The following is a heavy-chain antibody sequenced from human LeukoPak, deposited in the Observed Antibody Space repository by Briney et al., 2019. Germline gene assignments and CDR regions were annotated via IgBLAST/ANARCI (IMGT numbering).Heavy chain of an antibody. D-gene: IGHD3-16*01. J-gene: IGHJ6*03. V-gene: IGHV1-8*03. CDR1: GYTFTSYD. Sequence: ASVEVSCKASGYTFTSYDINWVRQATGQGLEWMGWMNPNSGNTGYAQKFQGRVTITRNTSISTAYMELSSLRSEDTAVYYCARGGGTSEVYYYYYYMDVWGKGTTVTVSS. CDR2: MNPNSGNT. CDR3: ARGGGTSEVYYYYYYMDV.